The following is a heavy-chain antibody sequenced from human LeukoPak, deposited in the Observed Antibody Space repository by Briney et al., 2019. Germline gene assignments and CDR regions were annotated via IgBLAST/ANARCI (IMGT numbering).Heavy chain of an antibody. J-gene: IGHJ4*02. V-gene: IGHV3-48*01. CDR2: ISSSSSTI. CDR1: GFTFSSYS. CDR3: ARDGDYGGGGY. D-gene: IGHD4-17*01. Sequence: PGGSLRLSCAASGFTFSSYSMNWVRQAPGKGLEWVSYISSSSSTIYYADSVKGRFTISRDNAKNSLYLQMNSLRAEDTAVYYCARDGDYGGGGYWGQRTLVTVSS.